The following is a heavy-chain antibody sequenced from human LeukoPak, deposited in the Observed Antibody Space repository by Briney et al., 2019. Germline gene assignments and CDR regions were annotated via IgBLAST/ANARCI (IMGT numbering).Heavy chain of an antibody. CDR3: ARVCRVVPAAIGWFDP. CDR2: IYHSGST. J-gene: IGHJ5*02. CDR1: GGSISSSNW. D-gene: IGHD2-2*01. Sequence: SETLSLTCAVSGGSISSSNWWSWVRQPPGKGLEWIGEIYHSGSTNYNPSLKSRVTISVDKSKNQFSLKLTSVTAADTAVYYCARVCRVVPAAIGWFDPWGQGTLVTVSS. V-gene: IGHV4-4*02.